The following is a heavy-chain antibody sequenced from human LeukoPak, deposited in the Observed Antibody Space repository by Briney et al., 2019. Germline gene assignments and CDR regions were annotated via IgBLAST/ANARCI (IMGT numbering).Heavy chain of an antibody. J-gene: IGHJ4*02. V-gene: IGHV3-23*01. CDR3: QGYRLMGY. CDR1: GFTFSTYA. D-gene: IGHD2-8*01. Sequence: SGGSLRLSCVASGFTFSTYAMGWVRQVPGKGLEWVSSVSESGGSTYYADSVKGRFTISRDNAKNSLYLQMNSLRAEDTAVYYCQGYRLMGYWGQGTLVTVSS. CDR2: VSESGGST.